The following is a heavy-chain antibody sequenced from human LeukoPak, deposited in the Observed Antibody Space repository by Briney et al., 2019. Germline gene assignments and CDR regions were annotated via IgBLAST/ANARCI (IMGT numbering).Heavy chain of an antibody. CDR3: ARESDIVVVPAALRWFDP. Sequence: SETLSLTCTVSGGSISSYYWSWIRQPAGKGLEWIGRIYTSGSTNYNPSLKSRVTMSVDTSKNQFSLKLSSVTAADTAVYYCARESDIVVVPAALRWFDPWGQGTLVTVSS. CDR1: GGSISSYY. CDR2: IYTSGST. V-gene: IGHV4-4*07. D-gene: IGHD2-2*01. J-gene: IGHJ5*02.